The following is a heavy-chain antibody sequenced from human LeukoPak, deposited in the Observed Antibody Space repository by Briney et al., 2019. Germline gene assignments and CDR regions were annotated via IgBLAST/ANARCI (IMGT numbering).Heavy chain of an antibody. CDR1: GFTFSSYW. Sequence: GGSLRLSCAASGFTFSSYWMSWVRQAPGKGLEWGANIKKDGSEKYYVDSVKGGFTISRNNHNTSLHLQMNGLRVEDTAVYYCARARPEAYCGGDCYYETDYWGQGTLVTVSS. D-gene: IGHD2-21*02. J-gene: IGHJ4*02. CDR3: ARARPEAYCGGDCYYETDY. V-gene: IGHV3-7*01. CDR2: IKKDGSEK.